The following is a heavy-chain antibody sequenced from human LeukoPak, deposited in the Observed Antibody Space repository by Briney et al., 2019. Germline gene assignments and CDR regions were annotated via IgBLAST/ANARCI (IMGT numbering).Heavy chain of an antibody. J-gene: IGHJ4*02. V-gene: IGHV3-21*04. CDR3: AKDHQWRIRRNYFDY. CDR1: GFTFSDYT. D-gene: IGHD6-19*01. CDR2: ISSSSSYI. Sequence: GGSLRLSCAASGFTFSDYTMNWVRQAPGKGLEWVSSISSSSSYIYYADSVKGRFTISRDNAKNSLYLQMNSLRAEDTAVYYCAKDHQWRIRRNYFDYWGQGTLVTVSS.